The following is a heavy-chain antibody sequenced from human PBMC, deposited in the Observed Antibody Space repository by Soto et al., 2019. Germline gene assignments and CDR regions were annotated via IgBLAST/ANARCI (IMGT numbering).Heavy chain of an antibody. Sequence: ASVKVSCKASGGTFSSYAISWVRQAPGQGLEWMGGIIPIFGTANYAQKFQGRVTITADESTSTAYMELSSLRSEDTAVYYCARILRSWRLPYYYHYGMDVWGQGTTVTVSS. D-gene: IGHD2-21*02. V-gene: IGHV1-69*13. CDR2: IIPIFGTA. CDR3: ARILRSWRLPYYYHYGMDV. J-gene: IGHJ6*02. CDR1: GGTFSSYA.